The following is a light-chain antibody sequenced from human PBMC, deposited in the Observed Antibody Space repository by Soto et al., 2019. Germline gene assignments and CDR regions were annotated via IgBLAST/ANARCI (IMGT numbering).Light chain of an antibody. V-gene: IGKV2-28*01. J-gene: IGKJ1*01. CDR3: QQYINYPWT. CDR2: LGS. Sequence: IVMTQSPLSLSVTPGEAASISCMSSARLLHKNGYNYVDWYMQKPGQSPQLLIYLGSNRASGVPDRFSGSGSDTYFTLEISRVEADDVGVYYCQQYINYPWTFGQGTKVDIK. CDR1: ARLLHKNGYNY.